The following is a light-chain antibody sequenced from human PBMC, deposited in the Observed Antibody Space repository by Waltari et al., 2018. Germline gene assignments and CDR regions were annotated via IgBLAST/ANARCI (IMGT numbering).Light chain of an antibody. CDR3: EQYDGSVLT. CDR2: GAS. J-gene: IGKJ4*01. CDR1: QAIGHNF. V-gene: IGKV3-20*01. Sequence: IVFTHSSDTLSLSPGVRATPSCRASQAIGHNFLVWYQQKPGQAPRLLIHGASRRATGVPDRFSGSGSGTDFALTISRLEVEDFAVYYCEQYDGSVLTFGGGTKLEIK.